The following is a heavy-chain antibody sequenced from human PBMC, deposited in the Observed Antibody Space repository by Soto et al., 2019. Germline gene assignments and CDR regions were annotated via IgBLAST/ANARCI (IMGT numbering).Heavy chain of an antibody. Sequence: SETLSLTCTVSGGSISSYYWSWIRQPPGKGLEWIGYIYYSGSTNYNPSLKSRVTISVDTSKNQFSLKLSSVTAADTAVYYCARGYSSRGGMDVWGQGTTVTVSS. V-gene: IGHV4-59*01. CDR2: IYYSGST. J-gene: IGHJ6*02. CDR3: ARGYSSRGGMDV. D-gene: IGHD6-13*01. CDR1: GGSISSYY.